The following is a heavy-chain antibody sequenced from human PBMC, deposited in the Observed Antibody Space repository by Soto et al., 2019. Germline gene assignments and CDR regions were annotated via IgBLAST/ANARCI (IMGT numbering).Heavy chain of an antibody. Sequence: QVQLVESGGGVVQPGRSLRLACAASGFTFSSHGMHWVRQAPGKGLEWVAVIWYDGSNKNYADSVKGRFTISRDNSKNTLYLQMNSLRAVDTAVYNCARDRDNGLDYWGQGTLVTVSS. CDR2: IWYDGSNK. V-gene: IGHV3-33*01. D-gene: IGHD2-8*01. J-gene: IGHJ4*02. CDR3: ARDRDNGLDY. CDR1: GFTFSSHG.